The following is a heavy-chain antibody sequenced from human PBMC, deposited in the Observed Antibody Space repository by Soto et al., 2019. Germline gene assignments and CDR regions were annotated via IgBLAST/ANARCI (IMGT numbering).Heavy chain of an antibody. D-gene: IGHD6-19*01. CDR1: GFIFSNYA. CDR2: ISGSGGST. J-gene: IGHJ4*02. CDR3: AKAAAHPGIAVAGPLDY. Sequence: GGLLSLSYAACGFIFSNYAMSWVRQAPGKGLEWVSAISGSGGSTYYADSVKGRFTISRDNSKNTLYLQMNSLRAEDTAVYYCAKAAAHPGIAVAGPLDYWGQGTLVTVSS. V-gene: IGHV3-23*01.